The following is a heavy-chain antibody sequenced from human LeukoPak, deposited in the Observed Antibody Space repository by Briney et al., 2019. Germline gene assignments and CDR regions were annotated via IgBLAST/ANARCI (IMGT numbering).Heavy chain of an antibody. V-gene: IGHV3-7*01. CDR1: GFTFSTYW. J-gene: IGHJ4*02. CDR3: AREEAGGPDY. CDR2: INEDGSEK. Sequence: GGSLRLSCVASGFTFSTYWMTWVRQAPGKGLEWVANINEDGSEKHYVDFVKGRFTVSRDNAKNSLYLQMNSLRVEDTAVYYCAREEAGGPDYWGQGTLVTASS. D-gene: IGHD3-16*01.